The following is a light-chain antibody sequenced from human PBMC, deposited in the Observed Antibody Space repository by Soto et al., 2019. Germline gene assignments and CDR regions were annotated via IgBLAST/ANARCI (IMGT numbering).Light chain of an antibody. V-gene: IGLV7-46*01. CDR3: LLSPGGANWG. CDR1: TGAVTSGHY. J-gene: IGLJ3*02. CDR2: DTS. Sequence: QAVVTQEPSLTVSPGGTVTLTCGSNTGAVTSGHYPYWFQQKPGQAPRTLIYDTSNRYSWTPARFSGSLLGGTAALTLSGAQPVDEAEYYCLLSPGGANWGFGGGPQLTVL.